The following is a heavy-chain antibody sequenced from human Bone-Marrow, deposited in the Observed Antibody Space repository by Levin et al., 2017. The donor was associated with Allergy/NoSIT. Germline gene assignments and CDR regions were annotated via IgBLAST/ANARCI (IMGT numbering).Heavy chain of an antibody. CDR3: ARKKYDPTGNAEFFQH. Sequence: ASVKVSCRASGYTFSDYYIHWVRQAPGQGLEWMGLIHPTAGSASYAQKFQGRVTMTTDTSTSTVYLELNSLTSDDTAVYFCARKKYDPTGNAEFFQHWGQGTPLTVSS. V-gene: IGHV1-46*01. J-gene: IGHJ1*01. D-gene: IGHD1-14*01. CDR1: GYTFSDYY. CDR2: IHPTAGSA.